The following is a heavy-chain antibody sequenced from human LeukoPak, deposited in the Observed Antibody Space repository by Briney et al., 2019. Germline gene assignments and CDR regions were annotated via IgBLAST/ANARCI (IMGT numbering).Heavy chain of an antibody. CDR3: ARAHYCSGGSCFFNY. V-gene: IGHV4-31*03. CDR1: GGSISSGGYY. CDR2: IYYSGST. J-gene: IGHJ4*02. Sequence: PWETLSLTCTVSGGSISSGGYYWSWIRQHPGKGLEWIGYIYYSGSTYYNPSLKSRVTISVDTSKNQFSLKLSSVTAADTAVYYCARAHYCSGGSCFFNYWGQGTLVTVSS. D-gene: IGHD2-15*01.